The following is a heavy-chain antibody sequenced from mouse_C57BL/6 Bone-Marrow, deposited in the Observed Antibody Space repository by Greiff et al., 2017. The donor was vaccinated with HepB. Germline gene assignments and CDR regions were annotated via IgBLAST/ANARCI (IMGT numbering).Heavy chain of an antibody. J-gene: IGHJ2*01. CDR3: ARDSNYVRDFDY. Sequence: EVKVVESGGGLVKPGGSLKLSCAASGFTFSDYGMHWVRQAPEKGLEWVAYISSGSSTIYYADTVKGRFTISRGNAKNTLFLQMTSLRSEDTAMYYCARDSNYVRDFDYWGQGTTLTVSS. CDR2: ISSGSSTI. D-gene: IGHD2-5*01. CDR1: GFTFSDYG. V-gene: IGHV5-17*01.